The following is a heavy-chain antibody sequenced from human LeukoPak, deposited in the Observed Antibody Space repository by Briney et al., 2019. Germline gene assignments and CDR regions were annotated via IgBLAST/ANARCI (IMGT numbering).Heavy chain of an antibody. CDR1: GFTFSSYA. D-gene: IGHD6-19*01. CDR3: ARAPSSGWSYYFDY. CDR2: ISYDGSNK. J-gene: IGHJ4*02. Sequence: PGRSLRLSCAASGFTFSSYAMHWVRQAPGKGLEWVAVISYDGSNKYYADSVKGRFTISRDNPKNTLYLQMNSLRAEDTAVYYCARAPSSGWSYYFDYWGQGTLVTVSS. V-gene: IGHV3-30-3*01.